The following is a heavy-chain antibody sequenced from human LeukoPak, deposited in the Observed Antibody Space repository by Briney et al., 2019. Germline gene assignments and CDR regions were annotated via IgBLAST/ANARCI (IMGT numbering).Heavy chain of an antibody. CDR1: GGSISSGGYY. Sequence: PSETLSLTCTVSGGSISSGGYYWSWIRQPPGKGLEWIGYIYHSGSTYYNPSLKSRVTISVDRSKNQFSLKLSSVTAADTAVYYCARYFTGYSARTPFDPWGQGTLVTVSS. J-gene: IGHJ5*02. CDR2: IYHSGST. D-gene: IGHD5-12*01. CDR3: ARYFTGYSARTPFDP. V-gene: IGHV4-30-2*01.